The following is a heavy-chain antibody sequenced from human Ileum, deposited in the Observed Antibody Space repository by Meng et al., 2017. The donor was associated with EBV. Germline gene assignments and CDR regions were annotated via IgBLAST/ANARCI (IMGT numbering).Heavy chain of an antibody. CDR3: AKNGEKYFEY. CDR1: GGSISVINW. V-gene: IGHV4-4*02. CDR2: MSDSGIT. J-gene: IGHJ4*02. Sequence: QLLLQESGPGLLNPSGTLSLTCAVSGGSISVINWWSWVRQSPEKGLEWIGEMSDSGITHYNPSLKSRVTISADKSNNQFSLKLTSVTSADTAVYFCAKNGEKYFEYWGQGTLVTVSS.